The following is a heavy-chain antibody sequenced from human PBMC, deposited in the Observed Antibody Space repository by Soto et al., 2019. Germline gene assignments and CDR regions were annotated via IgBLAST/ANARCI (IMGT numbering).Heavy chain of an antibody. D-gene: IGHD2-15*01. CDR1: GDSINTYSW. V-gene: IGHV4-4*02. Sequence: QVQLQESGPGLVRPSGTLSLTCAVSGDSINTYSWWSWVRQPPGKGLAWIGQSDDSGGASYSPSPKRRVTISIDRSTTQFSLKLSSLTAADTAFYYCVKNRHYCLDHWGQGTLVTVSS. J-gene: IGHJ4*02. CDR2: SDDSGGA. CDR3: VKNRHYCLDH.